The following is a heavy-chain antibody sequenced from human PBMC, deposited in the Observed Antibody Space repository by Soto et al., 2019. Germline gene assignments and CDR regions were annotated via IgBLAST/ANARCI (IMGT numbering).Heavy chain of an antibody. CDR3: ARDQVPYDSSGYFDY. Sequence: GASVKVSCKASGGTFSSYAISWVRQAPGQGLEWMGGIIPIFGTANYAQKFQGRVTITADESTSTAYMELSSLRSEDTAVYYCARDQVPYDSSGYFDYWGQGTLVTVSS. D-gene: IGHD3-22*01. V-gene: IGHV1-69*13. J-gene: IGHJ4*02. CDR1: GGTFSSYA. CDR2: IIPIFGTA.